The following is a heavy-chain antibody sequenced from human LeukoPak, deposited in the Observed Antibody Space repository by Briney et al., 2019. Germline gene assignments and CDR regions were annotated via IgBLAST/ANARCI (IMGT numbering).Heavy chain of an antibody. D-gene: IGHD3-22*01. CDR1: GFTFSSYG. CDR3: ARNYYDSSGYYYHDY. Sequence: PGRSLRLSCAASGFTFSSYGMHWVRQAPGKGLEWVAVIWYDGSNKYYADSVKGRFTISRDNSKNTLYLQMNSLRAEDTVVYYCARNYYDSSGYYYHDYWGQGTLVTVSS. J-gene: IGHJ4*02. V-gene: IGHV3-33*01. CDR2: IWYDGSNK.